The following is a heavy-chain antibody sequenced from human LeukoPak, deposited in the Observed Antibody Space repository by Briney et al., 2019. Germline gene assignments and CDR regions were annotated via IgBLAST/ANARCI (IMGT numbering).Heavy chain of an antibody. CDR2: ISSSGTTI. V-gene: IGHV3-11*01. D-gene: IGHD1-26*01. J-gene: IGHJ4*02. CDR3: ARRRDSGSLQHFDY. Sequence: GGSLRLSCAASGFTFSDYYMSWIRQAPGKGLEWVSYISSSGTTIYYADSVKGRFTISRDNAKNSLYLQMNSLRAEDTAVYYCARRRDSGSLQHFDYWGQGTLATVSS. CDR1: GFTFSDYY.